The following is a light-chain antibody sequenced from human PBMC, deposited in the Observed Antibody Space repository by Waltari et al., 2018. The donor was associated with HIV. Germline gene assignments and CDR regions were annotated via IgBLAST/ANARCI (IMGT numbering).Light chain of an antibody. CDR3: CSYAGSSTLYV. CDR2: EGS. Sequence: QSALTQPASVSGSPGQSITISCTGTSSDVGSYNLVSWYQQHPGKAPKLMIYEGSKRPSGVLIRFSGSKSGNTASLTISVLQAEDEADYYCCSYAGSSTLYVFGTGTKVTVL. CDR1: SSDVGSYNL. J-gene: IGLJ1*01. V-gene: IGLV2-23*01.